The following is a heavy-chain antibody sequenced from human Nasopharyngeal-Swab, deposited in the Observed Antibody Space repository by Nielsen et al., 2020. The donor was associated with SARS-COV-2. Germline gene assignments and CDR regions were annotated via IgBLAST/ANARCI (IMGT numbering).Heavy chain of an antibody. D-gene: IGHD1-7*01. Sequence: WVRQAPGQGLEWMGGFDPEDGETIYAQKFQGRVTMTEDTSTDTAYMELSSLRSEDTAVYYCATGGPITGTINWFDPWGQRTLVTVSS. V-gene: IGHV1-24*01. CDR2: FDPEDGET. CDR3: ATGGPITGTINWFDP. J-gene: IGHJ5*02.